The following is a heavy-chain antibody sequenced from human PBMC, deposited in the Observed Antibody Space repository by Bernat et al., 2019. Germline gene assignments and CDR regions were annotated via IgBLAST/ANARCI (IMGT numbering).Heavy chain of an antibody. D-gene: IGHD1-26*01. Sequence: EVQLVESGGGLVQPGGSLRLSCAASGFTFSSYEMNWVRQAPGKGLEWVSYISSSGSTIYYADSVKDRFTISRDNAKNTLNLQMNSLRAEDTAVYYCARAMGATYYYGMDVWGQGTTVTVSS. CDR3: ARAMGATYYYGMDV. J-gene: IGHJ6*02. V-gene: IGHV3-48*03. CDR2: ISSSGSTI. CDR1: GFTFSSYE.